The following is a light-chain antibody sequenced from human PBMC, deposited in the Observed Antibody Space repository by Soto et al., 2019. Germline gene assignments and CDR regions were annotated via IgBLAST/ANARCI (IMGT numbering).Light chain of an antibody. CDR2: SIS. Sequence: DIQMTQSPSSLSASVGDRVTITCRASQSISSYLNWYQQKPGKAPNLLMHSISTLQSGVPSRFSGGGSGTDFTLTISSLQPEDFATYFCQQTYSTPYTFGQGTKLEIK. CDR1: QSISSY. CDR3: QQTYSTPYT. V-gene: IGKV1-39*01. J-gene: IGKJ2*01.